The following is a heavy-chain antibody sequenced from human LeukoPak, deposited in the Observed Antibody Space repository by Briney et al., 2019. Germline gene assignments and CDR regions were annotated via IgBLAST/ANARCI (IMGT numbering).Heavy chain of an antibody. V-gene: IGHV6-1*01. CDR3: ARSWYYDSSGYRYYYYGMDV. J-gene: IGHJ6*02. Sequence: SQTLSLTCVISGDSVSSNSAAWNWIRQSPSRGLEWLGRTYYRSKWYSYSAVSVKSRIIINPDTSKNQFSLQLNSVTPEDTAVYYCARSWYYDSSGYRYYYYGMDVWGQGTTVTVSS. CDR1: GDSVSSNSAA. CDR2: TYYRSKWYS. D-gene: IGHD3-22*01.